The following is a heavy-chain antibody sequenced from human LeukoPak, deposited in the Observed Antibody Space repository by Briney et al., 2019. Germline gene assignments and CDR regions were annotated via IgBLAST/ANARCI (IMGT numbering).Heavy chain of an antibody. Sequence: GGSLRLSCAASGFTFSSYAMTWVRQAPGKGLEWVSRINNDGSITNSADSVKGRFTISRDNAKDMLYLQMDSLRVEDTAIYYCARGPSVLGAIDNWGQGTLVAVSS. V-gene: IGHV3-74*01. J-gene: IGHJ4*02. CDR2: INNDGSIT. CDR1: GFTFSSYA. D-gene: IGHD3-10*01. CDR3: ARGPSVLGAIDN.